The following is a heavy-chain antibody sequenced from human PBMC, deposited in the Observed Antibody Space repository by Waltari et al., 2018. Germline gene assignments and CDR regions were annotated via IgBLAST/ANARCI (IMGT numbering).Heavy chain of an antibody. CDR2: IYYSGST. V-gene: IGHV4-59*01. D-gene: IGHD1-26*01. CDR3: ARELNSGSYHRGYYMDV. Sequence: QVQLQESGPGLVKPSETLSLTCTVSGGSISSYYCSWIRQPPGKGLEWIGYIYYSGSTNYNPSLKSRVTISVDTSKNQFSLKLSSVTAADTAVYYCARELNSGSYHRGYYMDVWGKGTTVTVSS. CDR1: GGSISSYY. J-gene: IGHJ6*03.